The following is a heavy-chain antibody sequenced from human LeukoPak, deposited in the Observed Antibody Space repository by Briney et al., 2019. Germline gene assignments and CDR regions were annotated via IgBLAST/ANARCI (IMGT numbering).Heavy chain of an antibody. CDR2: IVVGSGDT. V-gene: IGHV1-58*02. Sequence: GTSVKVSCKASVFTFSSSAMQWLRQARGQRLEWIGWIVVGSGDTKYAQSFQERVTFTRDMSTSTAYMELSSLRSEDTAVYYCAADRGVAAANTGGWFDPWGQGTLVTVSS. CDR1: VFTFSSSA. CDR3: AADRGVAAANTGGWFDP. D-gene: IGHD6-13*01. J-gene: IGHJ5*02.